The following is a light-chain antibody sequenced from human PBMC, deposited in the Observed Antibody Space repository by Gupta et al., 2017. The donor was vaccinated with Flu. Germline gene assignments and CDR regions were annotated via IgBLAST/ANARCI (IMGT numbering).Light chain of an antibody. Sequence: PDTRVLSPGERGTLACRASQSVGDNLAWYQHRTGQAPRLLIYGAINRATGISARCTGSGSGTDFTLTIDSLEPEDFAVYYCLQRDVWPHTFGQGTKVEI. CDR2: GAI. J-gene: IGKJ2*01. CDR3: LQRDVWPHT. CDR1: QSVGDN. V-gene: IGKV3-11*01.